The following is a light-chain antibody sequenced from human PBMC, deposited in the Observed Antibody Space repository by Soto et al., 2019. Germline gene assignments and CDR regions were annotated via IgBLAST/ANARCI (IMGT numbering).Light chain of an antibody. CDR3: QQSYSSPRT. V-gene: IGKV1-39*01. CDR1: QSIISY. J-gene: IGKJ2*01. Sequence: DIQMTQSPSSLSASVGDRVTITCQSSQSIISYLNWYQQKAGKAPQLLIYAASSLQSGVPARFSGSGSGTDFILSIISLQPEDSAIYYCQQSYSSPRTFGQGTKLEI. CDR2: AAS.